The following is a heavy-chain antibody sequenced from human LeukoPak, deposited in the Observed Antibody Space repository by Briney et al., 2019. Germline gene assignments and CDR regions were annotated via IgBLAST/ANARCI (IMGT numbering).Heavy chain of an antibody. J-gene: IGHJ4*02. CDR3: ATGRAYSSVDY. D-gene: IGHD6-19*01. V-gene: IGHV4-59*01. CDR1: GGSISSYY. Sequence: SETLSLTCTVSGGSISSYYWSWTRQPPGKGLEWIGCIYYTGSTNYNPSLKSRVTISVDTSKNQFSLKLSSVTAADTAVYYCATGRAYSSVDYWGQGTLVTVSS. CDR2: IYYTGST.